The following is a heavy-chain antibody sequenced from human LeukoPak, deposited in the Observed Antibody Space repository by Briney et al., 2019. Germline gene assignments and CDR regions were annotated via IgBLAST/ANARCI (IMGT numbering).Heavy chain of an antibody. J-gene: IGHJ4*02. V-gene: IGHV1-46*01. Sequence: ASVNVSCKASGYTFTNYYVHWVRKAPGQGLEWMGISNPSFGITSFAQKFQDRVTMTSDTSTSTVYMELSSLRSEDTAVYYCAREMPNTYYFDYWGQGTLVTVSS. CDR1: GYTFTNYY. CDR3: AREMPNTYYFDY. CDR2: SNPSFGIT. D-gene: IGHD2-2*01.